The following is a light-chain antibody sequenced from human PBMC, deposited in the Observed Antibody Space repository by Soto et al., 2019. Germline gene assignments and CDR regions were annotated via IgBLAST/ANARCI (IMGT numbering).Light chain of an antibody. CDR2: DAS. J-gene: IGKJ1*01. V-gene: IGKV3-11*01. CDR1: QSVSSY. Sequence: EIVLPQSPATLSSSPGERATLSSRASQSVSSYLAWYQQQPGQAPRLLIYDASNSATGIPARFSGSGSGTDFTLTISSLEPEDFAVYYCQQRSNWPRTFGQGTKVEIK. CDR3: QQRSNWPRT.